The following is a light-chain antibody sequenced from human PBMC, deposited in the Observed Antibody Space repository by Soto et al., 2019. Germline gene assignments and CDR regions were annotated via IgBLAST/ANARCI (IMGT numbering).Light chain of an antibody. J-gene: IGLJ1*01. Sequence: QAVVTQPPSTSGTPGQRVTISCSGSSSNIGSNTVNWYQHLPGTAPKLLIYSNNQRPSGVPDRFSGSKSGTSASLAVSGLQSEDEADYYCAAWDDSLSGYVFGTGTKLTVL. V-gene: IGLV1-44*01. CDR3: AAWDDSLSGYV. CDR2: SNN. CDR1: SSNIGSNT.